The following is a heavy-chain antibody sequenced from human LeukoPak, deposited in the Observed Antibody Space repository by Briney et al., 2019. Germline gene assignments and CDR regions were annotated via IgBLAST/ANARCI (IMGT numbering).Heavy chain of an antibody. CDR1: GGSISSSSYY. J-gene: IGHJ5*02. CDR3: ARGRRGGYYYGSGRTNWFDP. V-gene: IGHV4-39*07. Sequence: SETLSLTCTVSGGSISSSSYYWGWIRQPPGKGLEWIGSMYYSGSTYYKSSLKSRVTISVDTSKNQFSLKLSSVTAADTAVYYCARGRRGGYYYGSGRTNWFDPWGQGTLVTVSS. D-gene: IGHD3-10*01. CDR2: MYYSGST.